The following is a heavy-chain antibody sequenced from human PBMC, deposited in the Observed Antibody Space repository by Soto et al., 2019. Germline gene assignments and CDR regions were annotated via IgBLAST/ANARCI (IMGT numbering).Heavy chain of an antibody. CDR3: ARSRAGERDYSDPTYYYYGMDG. CDR1: GYTFTSYY. J-gene: IGHJ6*02. CDR2: INPSGGST. V-gene: IGHV1-46*01. D-gene: IGHD4-17*01. Sequence: GASVKVSCKASGYTFTSYYMHWVRQAPGQGLEWMGIINPSGGSTSYAQKFQGRVTMTRDTSTSTVYMELSSLRSEDTAVYYCARSRAGERDYSDPTYYYYGMDGWGQGTTVTVSS.